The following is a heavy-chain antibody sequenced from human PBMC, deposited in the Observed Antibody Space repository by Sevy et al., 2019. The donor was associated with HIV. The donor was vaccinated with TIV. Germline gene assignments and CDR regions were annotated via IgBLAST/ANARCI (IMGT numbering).Heavy chain of an antibody. Sequence: GESLKISCKGSGYIFPTYWIGWVRQMPGKGLEWMGIIYPGDSDTRYSQSFQGQVTISADKSITTAYLQWTSLKASDTAMYYCARGWGDLGFNYWGQGTLVTVSS. D-gene: IGHD3-16*01. CDR3: ARGWGDLGFNY. V-gene: IGHV5-51*01. J-gene: IGHJ4*02. CDR2: IYPGDSDT. CDR1: GYIFPTYW.